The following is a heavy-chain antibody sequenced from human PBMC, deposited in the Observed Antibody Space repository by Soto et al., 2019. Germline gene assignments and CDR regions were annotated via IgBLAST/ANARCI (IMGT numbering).Heavy chain of an antibody. V-gene: IGHV4-39*07. CDR1: RRSVKDCSSR. Sequence: ETNPLPRTEDRRSVKDCSSRWSRFRQKQGKGLEWIGSIYYSGSTNYNPSLKSRVTMSVDTSKNEFSLRLSSVTAADTAVYYCAGGAGGYSGEVWG. J-gene: IGHJ3*01. CDR3: AGGAGGYSGEV. D-gene: IGHD5-12*01. CDR2: IYYSGST.